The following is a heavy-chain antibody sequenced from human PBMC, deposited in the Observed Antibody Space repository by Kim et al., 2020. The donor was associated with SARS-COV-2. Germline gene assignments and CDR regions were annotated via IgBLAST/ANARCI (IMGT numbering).Heavy chain of an antibody. CDR1: GFTFSSYW. D-gene: IGHD1-26*01. Sequence: GGSLRLSCAASGFTFSSYWMHWVRQAPGKGLVWVSRISRDGGTTSYADSVKGRFTISRDNAKSTLYLQMNSLRAEDTAVYYCASRRYTGTYYYFDYWGQGTLVTVSS. J-gene: IGHJ4*02. V-gene: IGHV3-74*01. CDR2: ISRDGGTT. CDR3: ASRRYTGTYYYFDY.